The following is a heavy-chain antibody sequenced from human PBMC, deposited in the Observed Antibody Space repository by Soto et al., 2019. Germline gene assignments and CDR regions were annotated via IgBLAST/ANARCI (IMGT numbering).Heavy chain of an antibody. J-gene: IGHJ4*02. V-gene: IGHV3-48*03. Sequence: GGSLRLSCAASRFTFSTYEMNWVRQAPGKGLEWVSYISTSGSTVYYADSVKGRFTISRDNTRNSLYLQMNSLRDEDTALYYCVRYCSTTLCNGVATRTFDYCGQGTLVTVT. CDR1: RFTFSTYE. D-gene: IGHD2-2*01. CDR3: VRYCSTTLCNGVATRTFDY. CDR2: ISTSGSTV.